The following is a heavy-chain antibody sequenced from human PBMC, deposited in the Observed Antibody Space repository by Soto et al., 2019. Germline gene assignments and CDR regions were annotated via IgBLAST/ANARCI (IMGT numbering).Heavy chain of an antibody. CDR1: GYTFTSYG. CDR2: INIYSGDA. D-gene: IGHD3-22*01. CDR3: ARALYSYDNSGLAY. Sequence: QVRLEQSGPEVKKTGASVKVSCKASGYTFTSYGISWVRQAPGQGLEWMGWINIYSGDANYAQSFQERVTMTRDTSTNTVYMEMRTLRSDDTAVYYCARALYSYDNSGLAYWGQGTLVTVSS. J-gene: IGHJ4*02. V-gene: IGHV1-18*01.